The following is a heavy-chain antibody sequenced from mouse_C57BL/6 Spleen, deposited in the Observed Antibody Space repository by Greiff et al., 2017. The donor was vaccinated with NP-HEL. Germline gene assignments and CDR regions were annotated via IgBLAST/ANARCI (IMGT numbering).Heavy chain of an antibody. CDR3: ARDRYFDY. V-gene: IGHV1-4*01. Sequence: KAGAELARPGASVKMSCKASGYTFTSYTMHWVNQRPGQGLEWIGYMNASSGYTKYNQKFKVKATLTADKSTSTAYMKQSSLTSEDAAVYYCARDRYFDYWGQGTTLTVSS. J-gene: IGHJ2*01. CDR2: MNASSGYT. CDR1: GYTFTSYT.